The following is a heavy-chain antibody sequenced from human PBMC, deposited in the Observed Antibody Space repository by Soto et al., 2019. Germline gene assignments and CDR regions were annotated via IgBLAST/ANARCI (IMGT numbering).Heavy chain of an antibody. CDR1: GFTFSSYA. CDR2: ISGSAGST. D-gene: IGHD2-15*01. J-gene: IGHJ5*02. CDR3: AKVPSAVASTPWFDP. V-gene: IGHV3-23*01. Sequence: GGSLRLSCAASGFTFSSYAMTWIRQGPGKGLEWVSTISGSAGSTYYADSLKGRFTISRDNSKNTLYLQMDSLSVEDTAMYYCAKVPSAVASTPWFDPWGQGTLVTVSS.